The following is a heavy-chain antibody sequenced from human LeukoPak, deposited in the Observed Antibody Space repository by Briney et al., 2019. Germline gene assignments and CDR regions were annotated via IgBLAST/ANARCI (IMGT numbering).Heavy chain of an antibody. V-gene: IGHV1-2*02. D-gene: IGHD2-15*01. J-gene: IGHJ3*02. CDR2: INPNSGGT. Sequence: ASVKVSCKASGYTFTGYYMHWVRQAPGQGLEWMGWINPNSGGTNYAQKFQGRVTMTRDTSISTAYMELSRLRSDDTAVYYCAREFDKDIVVVVADDAFDIWGQGTMVTVSS. CDR3: AREFDKDIVVVVADDAFDI. CDR1: GYTFTGYY.